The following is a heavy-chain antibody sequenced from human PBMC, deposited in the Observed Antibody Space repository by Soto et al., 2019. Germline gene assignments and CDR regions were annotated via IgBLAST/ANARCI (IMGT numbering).Heavy chain of an antibody. CDR1: GYTFTSYA. CDR2: INAGNGNT. Sequence: GASVKVSCKASGYTFTSYAMHWVRQAPGQRLERMGWINAGNGNTKYSQKFQGRVTITRDTSASTAYMELSSLRSEDTAVYYCARRGCSGGSCYADAFDIWGQGTMVTVSS. D-gene: IGHD2-15*01. CDR3: ARRGCSGGSCYADAFDI. V-gene: IGHV1-3*01. J-gene: IGHJ3*02.